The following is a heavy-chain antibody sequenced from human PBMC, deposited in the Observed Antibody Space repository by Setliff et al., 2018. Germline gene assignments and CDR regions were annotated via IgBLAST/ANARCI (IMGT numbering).Heavy chain of an antibody. CDR3: ARTMYSSSWYGAFDI. Sequence: SETLSLTCTVSGGSISSYYWNWIRQPPGKGLEWIGYIHYSGSPNYHPSLKSRVSTSVDTSQNQISLKLSSVTAADTAVYYCARTMYSSSWYGAFDIWGQGTMVTVS. D-gene: IGHD6-13*01. CDR2: IHYSGSP. V-gene: IGHV4-59*01. J-gene: IGHJ3*02. CDR1: GGSISSYY.